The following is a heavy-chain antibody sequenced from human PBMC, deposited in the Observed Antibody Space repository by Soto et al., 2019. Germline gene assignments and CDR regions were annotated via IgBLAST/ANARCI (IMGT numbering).Heavy chain of an antibody. CDR3: ARRYGDYFDY. D-gene: IGHD4-17*01. Sequence: QVQLQESGPGLVKPSETLSLTCTVSGGSISSYYWSWIRQPPGKGLERIGYIYYSGSSNYNPSLKSRVSIPVDPSKNQFSLKLSSVTAADTAVYYCARRYGDYFDYWGQGTLVTVSS. CDR2: IYYSGSS. CDR1: GGSISSYY. J-gene: IGHJ4*02. V-gene: IGHV4-59*08.